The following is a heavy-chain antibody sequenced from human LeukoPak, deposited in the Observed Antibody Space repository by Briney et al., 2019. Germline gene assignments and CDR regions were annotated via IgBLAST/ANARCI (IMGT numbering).Heavy chain of an antibody. CDR2: INPNSGGT. J-gene: IGHJ4*02. Sequence: GASVKVSCKASGYTFTKSYIHWVRQAPGQRLEWMGWINPNSGGTNYAQKFQGRVTMTRDTSISTAYMELSRLRSDDTAVYYCARAQRKGYCSGGSCYTETKNFDYWGQGTLVTVSS. CDR3: ARAQRKGYCSGGSCYTETKNFDY. D-gene: IGHD2-15*01. V-gene: IGHV1-2*02. CDR1: GYTFTKSY.